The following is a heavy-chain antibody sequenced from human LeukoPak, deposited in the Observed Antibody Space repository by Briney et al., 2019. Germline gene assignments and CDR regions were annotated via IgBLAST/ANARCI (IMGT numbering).Heavy chain of an antibody. V-gene: IGHV3-30*18. CDR1: GFTFTSYG. Sequence: GGSLRFSCAASGFTFTSYGMHWVRQAPAKGLEWVAIISYDGSNKYYADSVKGRFTISRDYSKNTLYLQMNSLRAEDTAVYYCAKSTTVTQRGYFDYWGQGTLVTVSS. CDR2: ISYDGSNK. CDR3: AKSTTVTQRGYFDY. D-gene: IGHD4-17*01. J-gene: IGHJ4*02.